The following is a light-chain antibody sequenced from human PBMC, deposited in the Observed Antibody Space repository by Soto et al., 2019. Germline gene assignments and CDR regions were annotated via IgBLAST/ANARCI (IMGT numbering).Light chain of an antibody. CDR3: LLSYTGRLYV. J-gene: IGLJ1*01. V-gene: IGLV7-46*01. Sequence: QAVVTQEPSLTVSPGGTVTLTCGSSTGPVTNGHFPYWFQQKPGQAPRPLIYDTDNKHSWTPARFSASLLGDKAALTLSGALPEDEADYYCLLSYTGRLYVFCPGTKVTVL. CDR1: TGPVTNGHF. CDR2: DTD.